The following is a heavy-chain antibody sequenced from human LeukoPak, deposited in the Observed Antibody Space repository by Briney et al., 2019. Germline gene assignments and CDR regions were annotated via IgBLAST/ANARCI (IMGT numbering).Heavy chain of an antibody. Sequence: GASVKVSCKASGGTFSSYTISWVRQAPGQGLEWMGGIIPIFGTANYAQKFQGRVTITADESTSTAYMELSSLRSEDTAVYYCAAQKTRSSFDYWGQGTLVTVSS. CDR3: AAQKTRSSFDY. CDR1: GGTFSSYT. CDR2: IIPIFGTA. D-gene: IGHD3-16*02. V-gene: IGHV1-69*13. J-gene: IGHJ4*02.